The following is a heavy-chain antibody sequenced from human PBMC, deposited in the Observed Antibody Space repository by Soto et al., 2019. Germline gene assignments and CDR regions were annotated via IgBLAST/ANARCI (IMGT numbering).Heavy chain of an antibody. V-gene: IGHV2-5*02. CDR2: IYWDDAQ. CDR3: PHSRRLCSCNCCYSTWFDS. J-gene: IGHJ5*01. Sequence: QITLKESGPTLVKPTQTLTLTCTFSAFSRSTSGVGVGWNRQPPGKALEWLALIYWDDAQRYSPSLNSRDTSTEATTHIRLGLTMPNTDPAHTATNYCPHSRRLCSCNCCYSTWFDSCGQETPVTVSS. D-gene: IGHD2-15*01. CDR1: AFSRSTSGVG.